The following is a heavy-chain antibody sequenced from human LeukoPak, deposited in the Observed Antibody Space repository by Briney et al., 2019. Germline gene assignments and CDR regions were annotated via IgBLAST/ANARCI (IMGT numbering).Heavy chain of an antibody. Sequence: SQTLSLTCTVSGGSISSGSYYWSWIRQPAGKGLEWIGRIYTSGSTNYNPSLKSRVTISVDTSKNQFSPKLSSVTAADTAVYYCARSPVVAATFDYWGQGTLVTVSS. CDR3: ARSPVVAATFDY. CDR1: GGSISSGSYY. J-gene: IGHJ4*02. V-gene: IGHV4-61*02. D-gene: IGHD2-15*01. CDR2: IYTSGST.